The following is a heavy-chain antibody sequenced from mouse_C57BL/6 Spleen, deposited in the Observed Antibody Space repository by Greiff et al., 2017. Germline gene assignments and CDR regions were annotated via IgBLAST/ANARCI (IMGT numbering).Heavy chain of an antibody. CDR1: GFTFSNYW. J-gene: IGHJ2*01. D-gene: IGHD1-1*01. CDR2: IRLKSDNYAT. CDR3: TPPLTVVDY. V-gene: IGHV6-3*01. Sequence: ESGGGLVQPGGSMKLSCVASGFTFSNYWMNWVRQSPEKGLEWVAQIRLKSDNYATHYAESVKGRFTISRDDSKSSVYLQMNNLRAEDTGLYYCTPPLTVVDYWGQGTTLTVSS.